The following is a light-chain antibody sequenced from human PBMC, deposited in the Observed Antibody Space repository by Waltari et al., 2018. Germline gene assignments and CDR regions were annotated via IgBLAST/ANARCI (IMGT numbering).Light chain of an antibody. CDR3: QQRSHLVT. CDR2: DAF. Sequence: EIVLTQSPATLSLSPGETATLSCRASPSVSTYLAWYQHKTGRAPRLLLYDAFNRATGIPARFSGSGPGTDFTLTISGLEPADFAVYFCQQRSHLVTFGGGTKVEIK. CDR1: PSVSTY. V-gene: IGKV3-11*01. J-gene: IGKJ4*01.